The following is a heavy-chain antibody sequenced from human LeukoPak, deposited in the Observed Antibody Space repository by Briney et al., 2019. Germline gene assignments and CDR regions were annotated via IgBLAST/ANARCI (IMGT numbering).Heavy chain of an antibody. CDR2: IQPNSGGT. D-gene: IGHD1-14*01. Sequence: ASVKVSCKASGYTFTGYYIHWVRQAPGQGLEWMGWIQPNSGGTNYAQKFQGRVTMTRDTSISTAYMELSRLRSDDTAVYYCARDLFESTSRSARKTGYNWDDPWGQGTLVTVSS. CDR3: ARDLFESTSRSARKTGYNWDDP. J-gene: IGHJ5*02. CDR1: GYTFTGYY. V-gene: IGHV1-2*02.